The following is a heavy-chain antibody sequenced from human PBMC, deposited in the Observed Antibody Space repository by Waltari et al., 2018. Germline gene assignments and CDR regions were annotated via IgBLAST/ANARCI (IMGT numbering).Heavy chain of an antibody. D-gene: IGHD3-10*01. CDR3: AHRRARWFGEWLAFDI. Sequence: QITLKESGPTLVKPTQTLTLTCTFSGFSLSTGGVGVGWIRQPPGKALEWLALIYWDDDKRYSPSLKSRLTITKGTSKNQVVLTMTNMDPVDTATYYCAHRRARWFGEWLAFDIWGQGTMVTVSS. J-gene: IGHJ3*02. V-gene: IGHV2-5*02. CDR1: GFSLSTGGVG. CDR2: IYWDDDK.